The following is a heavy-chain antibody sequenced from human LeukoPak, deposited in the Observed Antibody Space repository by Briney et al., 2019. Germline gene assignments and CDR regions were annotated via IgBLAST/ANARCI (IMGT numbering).Heavy chain of an antibody. Sequence: SVKVSCKASGGTYRSYAISWVRQAPGQGLEWMGGILPIFGRANYAQKFQGRVTITADESTSTAYMELSSLRSEDTAVYYCARGASAPTPRGYYFDYWGQGALVTASS. CDR3: ARGASAPTPRGYYFDY. CDR1: GGTYRSYA. CDR2: ILPIFGRA. J-gene: IGHJ4*02. D-gene: IGHD3-10*01. V-gene: IGHV1-69*01.